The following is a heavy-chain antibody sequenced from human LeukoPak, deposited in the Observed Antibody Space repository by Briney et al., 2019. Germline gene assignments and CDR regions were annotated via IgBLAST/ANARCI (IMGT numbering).Heavy chain of an antibody. D-gene: IGHD4-17*01. J-gene: IGHJ4*02. Sequence: GGSLRLSCAASGFTFSSYSMNWVRQAPGKGLEWVSSISSSSSYIYYADSVKGRFTISRDNAKNSLYLQMNSLRAEDTAVYYCARDIPGDGVTTVTTGGYWGQGTLVTVSS. CDR3: ARDIPGDGVTTVTTGGY. CDR1: GFTFSSYS. V-gene: IGHV3-21*01. CDR2: ISSSSSYI.